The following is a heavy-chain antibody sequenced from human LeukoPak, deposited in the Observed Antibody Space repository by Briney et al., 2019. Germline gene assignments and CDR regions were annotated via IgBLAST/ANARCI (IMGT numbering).Heavy chain of an antibody. Sequence: ASVKVSCKASGYTFTGYYMHWVRQAPGQGLEWMGRINPNSGSTNYAQKFQGRVTMTRDTSISTAYMELSRLRSDDTAVYYCARVFEGGSSWYWFDPWGQGTLVTVSS. CDR3: ARVFEGGSSWYWFDP. J-gene: IGHJ5*02. CDR1: GYTFTGYY. D-gene: IGHD6-13*01. CDR2: INPNSGST. V-gene: IGHV1-2*06.